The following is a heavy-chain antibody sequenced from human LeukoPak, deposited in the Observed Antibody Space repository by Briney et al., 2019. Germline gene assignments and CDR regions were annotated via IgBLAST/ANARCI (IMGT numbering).Heavy chain of an antibody. CDR3: ARDGSYSSSWFYNWFDP. CDR1: GGSISSYY. D-gene: IGHD6-13*01. J-gene: IGHJ5*02. Sequence: SETLSLTCTVSGGSISSYYWSWIRQPAGKGLEWIGRIYTSGSTNYNPSLKSRVTMSVDTSKNQFSLKLSSVTAADTAVYYCARDGSYSSSWFYNWFDPWGQGTLVTVSS. V-gene: IGHV4-4*07. CDR2: IYTSGST.